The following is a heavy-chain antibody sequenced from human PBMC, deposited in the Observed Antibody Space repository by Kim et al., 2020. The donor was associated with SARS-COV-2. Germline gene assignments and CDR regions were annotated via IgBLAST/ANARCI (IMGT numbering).Heavy chain of an antibody. CDR2: IDPSDSYT. Sequence: GESLKISCKGSGYSFTSYWISWVRQMPGKGLEWMGRIDPSDSYTNYSPSFQGHVTISADKSISTAYLQWSSLKASDTAMYYCASTFQQWLGDANDAFDIWGQGTMVTVSS. V-gene: IGHV5-10-1*01. CDR1: GYSFTSYW. CDR3: ASTFQQWLGDANDAFDI. D-gene: IGHD6-19*01. J-gene: IGHJ3*02.